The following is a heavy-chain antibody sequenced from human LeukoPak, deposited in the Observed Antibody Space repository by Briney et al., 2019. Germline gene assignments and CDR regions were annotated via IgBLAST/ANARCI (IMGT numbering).Heavy chain of an antibody. V-gene: IGHV3-21*05. CDR1: GFTFSSYW. J-gene: IGHJ4*02. D-gene: IGHD3-9*01. CDR3: ARDHRLRYFDWSDFDY. Sequence: PGGSLRLSCTASGFTFSSYWMNWIRQAPGKGLEWISYISSSSFYTSYADSVKGRFTISRDNAKNSLYLQMNSLRAEDTAVYYCARDHRLRYFDWSDFDYWGQGTLVTVSS. CDR2: ISSSSFYT.